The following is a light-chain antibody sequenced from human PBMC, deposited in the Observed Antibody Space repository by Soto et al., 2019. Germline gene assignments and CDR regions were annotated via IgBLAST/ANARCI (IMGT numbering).Light chain of an antibody. CDR3: QNYNSAPLT. V-gene: IGKV1-27*01. Sequence: DIQMTQSPSSLSTSVGDRVTITCRASQGISNYLAWYQQKPGKVPKLLIYAASTLQSGVPSRFSGSRYGTDFTLTIRSLQPEYVATYYCQNYNSAPLTFGPGTKVDIK. J-gene: IGKJ3*01. CDR2: AAS. CDR1: QGISNY.